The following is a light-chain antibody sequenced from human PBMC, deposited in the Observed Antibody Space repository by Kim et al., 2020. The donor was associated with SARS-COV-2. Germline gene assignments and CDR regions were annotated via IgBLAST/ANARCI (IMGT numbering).Light chain of an antibody. Sequence: ASVGDRVTITCRASQDIRNDLVRYQQNPGRAPKRLIYGASSLQSGVPSRFSGSGSGTEFTLTISSVQPEDFATYFCLQHSTYPITFGQGTRLEIK. J-gene: IGKJ5*01. CDR2: GAS. CDR1: QDIRND. V-gene: IGKV1-17*01. CDR3: LQHSTYPIT.